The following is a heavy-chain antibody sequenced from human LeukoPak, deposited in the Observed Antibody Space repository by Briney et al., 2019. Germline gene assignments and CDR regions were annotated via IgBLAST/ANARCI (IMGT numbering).Heavy chain of an antibody. D-gene: IGHD6-6*01. CDR1: GFTFRNYV. J-gene: IGHJ3*01. V-gene: IGHV3-7*03. CDR2: INSDGSEG. Sequence: GGSLRLSCAASGFTFRNYVIHWVRQAPGKGLEWVASINSDGSEGYYADVVKGRFTISRDNAKNSLYPQINSLRAEDTAVYYCARSSYSSSSSVWGQGTMVTVSS. CDR3: ARSSYSSSSSV.